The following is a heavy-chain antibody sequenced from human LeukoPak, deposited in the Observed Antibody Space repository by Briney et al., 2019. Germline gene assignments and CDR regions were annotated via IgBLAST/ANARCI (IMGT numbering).Heavy chain of an antibody. J-gene: IGHJ6*03. CDR3: ARGGRYGVVPAAPLGYYYYYMDV. CDR2: IYHSGST. V-gene: IGHV4-61*08. Sequence: SETLSLTCTVSGGSISSGGYYWSWIRQPPGKGLEWIGYIYHSGSTNYNPSLKSRVTMSVDTSKNQFSLKLSSVTAADTAVYYCARGGRYGVVPAAPLGYYYYYMDVWGKGTTVTVSS. D-gene: IGHD2-2*01. CDR1: GGSISSGGYY.